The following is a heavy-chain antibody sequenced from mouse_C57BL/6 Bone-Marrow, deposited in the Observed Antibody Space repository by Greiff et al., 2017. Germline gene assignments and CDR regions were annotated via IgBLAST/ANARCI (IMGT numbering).Heavy chain of an antibody. Sequence: VQLLQSGAELVMPGASVKLSCTASGYTFTSYCMHWVQQSPGQGLEWIGAIDPSDSYTNYNQKFKGKFTVTVDKSSSTDYMQLSSLTSEDSAVYYCAREGYSGDFDYWGQGTTLTVSS. CDR3: AREGYSGDFDY. J-gene: IGHJ2*01. CDR1: GYTFTSYC. D-gene: IGHD2-12*01. V-gene: IGHV1-69*01. CDR2: IDPSDSYT.